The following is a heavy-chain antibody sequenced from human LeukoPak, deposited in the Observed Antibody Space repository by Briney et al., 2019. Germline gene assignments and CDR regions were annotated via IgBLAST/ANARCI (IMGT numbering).Heavy chain of an antibody. Sequence: GGSLRLSCSASGLTFSSYAMHWVRQAPGKGLEYVSAISSNGGNTYRADSVKGRFTISRDNSKNMMYLQMSSLRAEDTAVYYCVKGGKGISDSSGYYLFDYWGQGTLVTVSS. CDR3: VKGGKGISDSSGYYLFDY. CDR1: GLTFSSYA. J-gene: IGHJ4*02. V-gene: IGHV3-64D*09. CDR2: ISSNGGNT. D-gene: IGHD3-22*01.